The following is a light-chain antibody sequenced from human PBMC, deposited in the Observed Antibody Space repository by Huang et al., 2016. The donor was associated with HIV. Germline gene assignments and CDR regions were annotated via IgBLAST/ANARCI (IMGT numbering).Light chain of an antibody. CDR2: DAS. V-gene: IGKV3-11*01. J-gene: IGKJ3*01. Sequence: EIVLTQSPATLSLSPGERATLPCRASQSVSSYLAWYQQKPGQAPRLLISDASNRATGIPARFSGSGSGTDFTLTISSLEPEDFAVYYCQQRSNWPPITFGPGTKVDIK. CDR3: QQRSNWPPIT. CDR1: QSVSSY.